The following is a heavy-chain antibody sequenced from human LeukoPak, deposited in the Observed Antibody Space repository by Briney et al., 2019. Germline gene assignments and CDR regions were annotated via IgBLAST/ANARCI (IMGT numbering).Heavy chain of an antibody. CDR3: ATDRYYYDSSGYTY. CDR1: GYTLTELS. J-gene: IGHJ4*02. Sequence: ASVKVSCKVSGYTLTELSMHWVRQAPGKGLEWMGGLDPEDGETIYAQKFQGRVTMTEDTSTDTAYMELSSLRSEDTAVYYCATDRYYYDSSGYTYWGQGTLVTVSS. CDR2: LDPEDGET. V-gene: IGHV1-24*01. D-gene: IGHD3-22*01.